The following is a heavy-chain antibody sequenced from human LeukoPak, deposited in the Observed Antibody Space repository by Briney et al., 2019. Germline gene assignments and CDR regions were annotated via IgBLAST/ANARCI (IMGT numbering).Heavy chain of an antibody. CDR2: IIPIFDTA. CDR1: GGTFSSYA. CDR3: ARGVERYSYDY. Sequence: SVKVSCKASGGTFSSYAFNWVRQAPGQGLEWMGGIIPIFDTANYAQKFQGRVTITADESTSTAYMELSSLRSEDTAVYYCARGVERYSYDYWGQGTLVTVSS. D-gene: IGHD5-18*01. V-gene: IGHV1-69*01. J-gene: IGHJ4*02.